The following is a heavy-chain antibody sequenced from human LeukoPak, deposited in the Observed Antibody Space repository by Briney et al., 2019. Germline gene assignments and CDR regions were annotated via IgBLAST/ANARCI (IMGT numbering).Heavy chain of an antibody. J-gene: IGHJ4*02. V-gene: IGHV1-2*02. D-gene: IGHD2-15*01. Sequence: ASVKVSCKASGYTFTGYYMHWVRQAPGQGLEWMGWLNPNSGGTDYAQKFRGRVTMTRDTSISTAYMELSSLRSDDTAVYYCARAVGSYCSGGYCYPHYYDYWGQGTLVTVSS. CDR3: ARAVGSYCSGGYCYPHYYDY. CDR2: LNPNSGGT. CDR1: GYTFTGYY.